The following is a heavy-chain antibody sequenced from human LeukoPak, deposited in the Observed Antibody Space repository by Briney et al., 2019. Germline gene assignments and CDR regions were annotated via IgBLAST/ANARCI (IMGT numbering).Heavy chain of an antibody. J-gene: IGHJ6*03. Sequence: PSETLSLTCGVYGGSLSGFYWSWIRQPPGKGLEWIGEINNRGSTNYNPSLESRITLSRDTSKNQFSLRLSPVTAADTALYYGAGGRTVTAGYYYYMDVWGKGTTVTVSS. CDR2: INNRGST. CDR1: GGSLSGFY. V-gene: IGHV4-34*01. D-gene: IGHD4-11*01. CDR3: AGGRTVTAGYYYYMDV.